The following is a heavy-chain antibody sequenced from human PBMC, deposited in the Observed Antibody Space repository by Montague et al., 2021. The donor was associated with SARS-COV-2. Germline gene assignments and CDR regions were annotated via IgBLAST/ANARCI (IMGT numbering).Heavy chain of an antibody. Sequence: SLRLSCAASGFTFSSYSMNWVRQAPGKGLEWVSSISSSSSYIYYADSVKGRFTISRDNAKNSLYLQMNSLRAEDTAVYYCARDLNDYVWWSYRYFDYWGQGTLVTVSS. D-gene: IGHD3-16*02. CDR3: ARDLNDYVWWSYRYFDY. J-gene: IGHJ4*02. CDR2: ISSSSSYI. V-gene: IGHV3-21*01. CDR1: GFTFSSYS.